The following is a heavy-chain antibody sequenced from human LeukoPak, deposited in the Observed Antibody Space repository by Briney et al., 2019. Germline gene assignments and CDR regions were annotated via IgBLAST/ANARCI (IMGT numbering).Heavy chain of an antibody. CDR2: IKPSTGDT. CDR1: GGTFSSYA. V-gene: IGHV1-2*02. D-gene: IGHD4-11*01. Sequence: ASVKVSCKASGGTFSSYAISWVRQAPGQVLEWMGWIKPSTGDTNYAQNFQGRVAMTRDTSIATAYMELSRLRSDDTAIYYCVATTYSDYVQFDYWGQGTLVTVSS. J-gene: IGHJ4*02. CDR3: VATTYSDYVQFDY.